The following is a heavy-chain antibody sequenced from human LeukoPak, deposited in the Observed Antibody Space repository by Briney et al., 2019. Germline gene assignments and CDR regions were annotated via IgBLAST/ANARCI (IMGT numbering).Heavy chain of an antibody. J-gene: IGHJ4*02. Sequence: GGSLRLSCAASGFTFDDYAMHWVRQVPGKGLEWVSGISWNSGGIGYADSVKGRFTISRDNSKNTLYLQMDSLRAEDTAVYYCATFQIVVVPAAEDFDYWGQGTLVTVSS. CDR3: ATFQIVVVPAAEDFDY. V-gene: IGHV3-9*01. D-gene: IGHD2-2*01. CDR1: GFTFDDYA. CDR2: ISWNSGGI.